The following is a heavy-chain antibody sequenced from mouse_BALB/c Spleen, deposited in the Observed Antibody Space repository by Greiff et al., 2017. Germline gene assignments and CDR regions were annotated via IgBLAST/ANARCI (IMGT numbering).Heavy chain of an antibody. Sequence: EVTLMESGGGLVKPGGSLKLSCAASGFTFSSFGMHWVRQAPEKGLEWVAYISSGSSTIYYADTVKGRFTISRDNPKNTLFLQMTSLRSEDTAMYYCARTRGNYGYAMDYWGQGTSVTVSS. J-gene: IGHJ4*01. V-gene: IGHV5-17*02. D-gene: IGHD2-1*01. CDR2: ISSGSSTI. CDR3: ARTRGNYGYAMDY. CDR1: GFTFSSFG.